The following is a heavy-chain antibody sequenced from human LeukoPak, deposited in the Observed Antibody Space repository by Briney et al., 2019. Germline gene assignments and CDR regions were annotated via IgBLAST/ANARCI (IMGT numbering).Heavy chain of an antibody. CDR2: INHSGST. Sequence: SETLSLTCAVYGGSSSGYYWSWIRQPPGKGLEWIGEINHSGSTNYNPSLKSRVTISVDTSKNQFSLKLSSVTAADTAVYYCARARGRFFDYWGQGTLVTVSS. CDR3: ARARGRFFDY. V-gene: IGHV4-34*01. CDR1: GGSSSGYY. J-gene: IGHJ4*02.